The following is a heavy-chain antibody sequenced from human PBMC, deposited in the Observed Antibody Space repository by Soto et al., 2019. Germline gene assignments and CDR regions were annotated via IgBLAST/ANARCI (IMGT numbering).Heavy chain of an antibody. CDR1: GFIFSSYG. D-gene: IGHD3-22*01. V-gene: IGHV3-33*08. CDR2: IWYGGSQK. CDR3: ARHDTSGYYHIDY. Sequence: PGGSLRLSCAASGFIFSSYGMHWVRQAPGKGLEWVALIWYGGSQKYYADSVKGRYTISRDNSKNTLYLEMNSLRGEDTAVYYCARHDTSGYYHIDYCAQGTLVTVSS. J-gene: IGHJ4*02.